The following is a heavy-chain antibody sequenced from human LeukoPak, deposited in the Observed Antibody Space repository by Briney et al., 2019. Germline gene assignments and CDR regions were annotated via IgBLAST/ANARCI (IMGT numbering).Heavy chain of an antibody. Sequence: PSETLSLTCTVSGGSISHYYWSWIRQPPGKGRAWIGYIYFIGNTDYNPSLKSRVTISVDTSKNQFSLRLSSVTAADTAVYYCARTTSPARYADYQQIDYWGQGTLVTVSS. CDR2: IYFIGNT. V-gene: IGHV4-59*01. CDR3: ARTTSPARYADYQQIDY. CDR1: GGSISHYY. J-gene: IGHJ4*02. D-gene: IGHD4-17*01.